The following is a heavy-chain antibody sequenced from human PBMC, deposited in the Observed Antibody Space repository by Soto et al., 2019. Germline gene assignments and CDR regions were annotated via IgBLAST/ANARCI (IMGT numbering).Heavy chain of an antibody. CDR3: ATEMYYFGSGTSSLDS. J-gene: IGHJ4*02. V-gene: IGHV3-30*03. CDR2: ISYDGSNK. Sequence: GGSLRLSCAASGFTFSSYGMHLVRQAPGNGLEWVAVISYDGSNKYYADSVKGRFTISRDNSKNTLYLQMNSLRAEDTAVYYCATEMYYFGSGTSSLDSWGLGTLVTVSS. CDR1: GFTFSSYG. D-gene: IGHD3-10*01.